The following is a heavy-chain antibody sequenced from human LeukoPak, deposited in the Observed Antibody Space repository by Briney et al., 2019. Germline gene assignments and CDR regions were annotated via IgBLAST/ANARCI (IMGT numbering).Heavy chain of an antibody. V-gene: IGHV3-7*01. Sequence: GGSLRLSCAASGFTFSSYWMSWVRQAPGKGLEWVANIKQDGSEKYYVDSVKGRFTISRDNSKNTLYLQMNSLRAEDTAVYYCARGVDYYENSGTIDYWGQGTLVTVSS. D-gene: IGHD3-22*01. CDR3: ARGVDYYENSGTIDY. CDR1: GFTFSSYW. J-gene: IGHJ4*02. CDR2: IKQDGSEK.